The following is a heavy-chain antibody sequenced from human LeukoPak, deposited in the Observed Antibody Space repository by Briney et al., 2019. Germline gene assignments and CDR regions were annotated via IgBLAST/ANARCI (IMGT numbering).Heavy chain of an antibody. CDR1: NDSISSNK. J-gene: IGHJ4*02. V-gene: IGHV3-23*01. Sequence: ETLSLTCAVSNDSISSNKWWSWVRQSPGKGLEWVSAISGSGGSTYYADSVKGRFTISRDNSKNTLYLQMNSLRAEDTAIYYCAKGMFSYYYDSSGYYPPFDYWGQGTLVTVSS. CDR2: ISGSGGST. D-gene: IGHD3-22*01. CDR3: AKGMFSYYYDSSGYYPPFDY.